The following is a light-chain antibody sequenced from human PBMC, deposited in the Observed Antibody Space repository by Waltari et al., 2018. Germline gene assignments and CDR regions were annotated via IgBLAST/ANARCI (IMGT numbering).Light chain of an antibody. CDR3: QQCHSYS. V-gene: IGKV1-5*03. Sequence: DIQMTQSPSTLSASVGDRVTITCRASQSISSWLAWYQQKPGKAPKLLIYKASSLESGVPSRFSGSGSGTEFTLTISSLQPDDFATYYCQQCHSYSFGQGTKVEI. CDR1: QSISSW. CDR2: KAS. J-gene: IGKJ2*01.